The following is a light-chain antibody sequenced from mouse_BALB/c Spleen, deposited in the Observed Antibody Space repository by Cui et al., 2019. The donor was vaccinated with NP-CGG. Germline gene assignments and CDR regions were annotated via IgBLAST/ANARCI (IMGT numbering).Light chain of an antibody. CDR2: GTN. CDR1: TGTVTTSNY. V-gene: IGLV1*01. CDR3: ALWYSNHWV. J-gene: IGLJ1*01. Sequence: QAVVTQEYALTTSPGETVTLTCRSSTGTVTTSNYANWVQEKPDHFFTGLIGGTNNRPPGVPARFSGSLIGDKAALTITGAQTEDEAIYFCALWYSNHWVFGGGTKLTVL.